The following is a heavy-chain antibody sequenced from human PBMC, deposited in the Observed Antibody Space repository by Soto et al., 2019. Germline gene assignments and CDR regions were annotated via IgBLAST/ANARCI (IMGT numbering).Heavy chain of an antibody. V-gene: IGHV3-23*01. CDR3: AKPRRKGAGTSPSCFDY. J-gene: IGHJ4*02. D-gene: IGHD3-10*01. Sequence: GGSLRLSCAASGFTFSLYAMSWVRQAPGKGLEWVSSISGSGGSTYYADSVKGRFTISRDNSENTFFLQMNTLRAEDTAVYYCAKPRRKGAGTSPSCFDYGGKGTLFTVP. CDR1: GFTFSLYA. CDR2: ISGSGGST.